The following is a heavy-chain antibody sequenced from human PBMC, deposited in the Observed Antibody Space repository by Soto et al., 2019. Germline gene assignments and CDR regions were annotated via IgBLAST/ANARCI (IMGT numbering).Heavy chain of an antibody. Sequence: PSETLSLTCAVYGGSFRGYYCSWIRQPPGKGLEWIGEINHSGSTNYNPSLKSRVTISVDTSKNQFSLKLSSVTAADTAVYYCARAKRGGNSGGPPAYWGQGTLVTVSS. CDR3: ARAKRGGNSGGPPAY. D-gene: IGHD2-21*02. J-gene: IGHJ4*02. V-gene: IGHV4-34*01. CDR2: INHSGST. CDR1: GGSFRGYY.